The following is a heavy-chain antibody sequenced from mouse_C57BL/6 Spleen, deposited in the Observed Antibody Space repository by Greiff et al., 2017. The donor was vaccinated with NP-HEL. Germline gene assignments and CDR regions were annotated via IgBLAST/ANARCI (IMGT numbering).Heavy chain of an antibody. Sequence: VQLQQSGAELAKPGASVKLSCKASGYTFTSYWMHWVKQRPGQGLEWIGYINPSSGYTKYNQKFKDKATLTADKSSSTAYMQLSSLTYEDSAVYYCAREEDSNYVAFAYWGQGTLVTVSA. CDR2: INPSSGYT. CDR3: AREEDSNYVAFAY. CDR1: GYTFTSYW. V-gene: IGHV1-7*01. D-gene: IGHD2-5*01. J-gene: IGHJ3*01.